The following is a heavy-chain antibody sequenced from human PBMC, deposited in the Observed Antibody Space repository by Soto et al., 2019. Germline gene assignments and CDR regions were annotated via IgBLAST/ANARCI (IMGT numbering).Heavy chain of an antibody. CDR2: IYYSGST. J-gene: IGHJ4*02. CDR1: GGSISSSSYY. D-gene: IGHD5-18*01. V-gene: IGHV4-39*01. CDR3: ARRRRIQLSSNFDY. Sequence: SETLSLTCTVSGGSISSSSYYWGWIRQPPGKGLEWIGSIYYSGSTYYNPSLKSRVTISVDTSKNQFSLKLSSVTAADTAVYYCARRRRIQLSSNFDYWGQGTLVTVYS.